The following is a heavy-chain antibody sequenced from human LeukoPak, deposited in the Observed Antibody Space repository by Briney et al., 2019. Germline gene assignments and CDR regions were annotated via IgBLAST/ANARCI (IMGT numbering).Heavy chain of an antibody. Sequence: ASVKVSCKASGGTFSSYAISWVRQAPGQGLEWMGRIIPILGIANYAQKFQGRVTITADKSTSTAYMELSSLRSEDTAVYYCARDRRITYCGGDCYGIDVWGQGTTVTVSS. CDR2: IIPILGIA. CDR3: ARDRRITYCGGDCYGIDV. V-gene: IGHV1-69*04. CDR1: GGTFSSYA. J-gene: IGHJ6*02. D-gene: IGHD2-21*01.